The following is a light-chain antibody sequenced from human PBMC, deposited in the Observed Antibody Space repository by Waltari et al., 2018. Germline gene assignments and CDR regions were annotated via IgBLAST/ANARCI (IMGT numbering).Light chain of an antibody. V-gene: IGLV1-47*01. CDR1: NSNIGGNS. J-gene: IGLJ3*02. CDR3: ATWDESLNGVV. CDR2: GRN. Sequence: QSVLTQPPSASGNPGQTVTISCSGGNSNIGGNSVDWYPQFPGTAPHPLLYGRNRRPSGVPDRFSGSKSGTSASLAISGLRSEDEADYYCATWDESLNGVVIGGGTKLSVL.